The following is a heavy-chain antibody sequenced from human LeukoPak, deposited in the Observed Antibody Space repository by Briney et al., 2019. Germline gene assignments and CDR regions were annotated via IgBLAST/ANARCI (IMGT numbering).Heavy chain of an antibody. CDR3: ARDLYMIVVVPAADNWFDP. CDR2: IGSSGDTI. V-gene: IGHV3-11*04. CDR1: GFTFSDYY. D-gene: IGHD2-2*01. J-gene: IGHJ5*02. Sequence: PGGSLRLSCAASGFTFSDYYMSWIRQAPGKGLEWLSYIGSSGDTIYYADSVKGRFTISRDNAKNSLYLQMNSLRAEDTAVYYCARDLYMIVVVPAADNWFDPWGQGTLVTVSS.